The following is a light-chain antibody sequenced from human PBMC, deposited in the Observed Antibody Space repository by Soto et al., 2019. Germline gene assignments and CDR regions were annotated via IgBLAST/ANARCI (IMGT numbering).Light chain of an antibody. CDR2: KIT. CDR3: MQATQIPWT. Sequence: DIVMTQTPLSSPVSLGQSASISCKSSQSLVNSDGNTYLSWLQQRPGQPQRLLIYKITNRFSEVPDRVSGSGAGTEFSLEISRVEAEDVGVYYCMQATQIPWTFGQGTKVEIK. V-gene: IGKV2-24*01. J-gene: IGKJ1*01. CDR1: QSLVNSDGNTY.